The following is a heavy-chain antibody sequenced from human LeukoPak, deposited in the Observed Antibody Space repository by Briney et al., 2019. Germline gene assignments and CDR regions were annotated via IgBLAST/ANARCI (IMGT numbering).Heavy chain of an antibody. J-gene: IGHJ1*01. CDR2: INPNSGGT. Sequence: GASVKVSCKASGYTFTGYYMHWVRQAPGQGLEWVGWINPNSGGTTYAQKFQGRVTMTRDTSISTAYMELSRLRSDDTAVYYCTVHGDFSPPEHWGQGTLVTVSS. CDR1: GYTFTGYY. V-gene: IGHV1-2*02. CDR3: TVHGDFSPPEH. D-gene: IGHD4-17*01.